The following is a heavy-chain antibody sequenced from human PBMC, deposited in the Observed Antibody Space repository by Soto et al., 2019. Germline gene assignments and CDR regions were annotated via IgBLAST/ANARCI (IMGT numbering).Heavy chain of an antibody. D-gene: IGHD3-10*01. CDR3: AGEIYGSGSLPLEY. CDR1: GDTFTDYD. Sequence: GASVKVSCKVSGDTFTDYDIHWVRQAPGQRPEWMGWINAGRGNAEYSQRFQNRVTLSRDTSASTVYMELSSLRPEDTAVYYCAGEIYGSGSLPLEYWGQGAVVTVSS. V-gene: IGHV1-3*01. CDR2: INAGRGNA. J-gene: IGHJ4*02.